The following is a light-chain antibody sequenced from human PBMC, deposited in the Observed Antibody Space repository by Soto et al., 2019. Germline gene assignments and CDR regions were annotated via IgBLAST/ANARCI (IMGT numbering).Light chain of an antibody. J-gene: IGKJ2*01. V-gene: IGKV3-15*01. CDR2: PAS. CDR3: QQGHNWPLT. CDR1: QSISTE. Sequence: EIAMTQSPATLSVSPGERATLSCRASQSISTELAWYQQIPGQPPRLLIYPASTRATGVPARFTGSGSGSEFTRTISGLQSEDFAIYYCQQGHNWPLTFGQGTRLEI.